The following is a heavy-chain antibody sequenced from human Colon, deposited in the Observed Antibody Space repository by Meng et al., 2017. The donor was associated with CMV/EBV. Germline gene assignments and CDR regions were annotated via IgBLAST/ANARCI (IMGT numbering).Heavy chain of an antibody. V-gene: IGHV1-2*06. D-gene: IGHD2-2*01. CDR1: GYTFTDYF. Sequence: SCKTSGYTFTDYFLHWVRQAPGQGPEWMGRINSKTGASSYAQKFQARVTVTRDTFISTAYMVLTSLTSDDTALYYCARDGEGTASYAYWGQGTLVTVSS. CDR3: ARDGEGTASYAY. CDR2: INSKTGAS. J-gene: IGHJ4*02.